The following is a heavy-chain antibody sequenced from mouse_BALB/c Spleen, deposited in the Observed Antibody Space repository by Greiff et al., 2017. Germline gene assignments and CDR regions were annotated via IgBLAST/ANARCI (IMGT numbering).Heavy chain of an antibody. D-gene: IGHD1-1*01. J-gene: IGHJ1*01. Sequence: EVKLVESGGGLVKPGGSLKLSCAASGFTFSSYAMSWVRQTPEKRLEWVASISSGGSTYYPDSVKGRFTISRDNARNILYLQMSSLRSEDTAMYYCARGPPLYYGSSFDVWGAGTTVTVSS. CDR1: GFTFSSYA. CDR3: ARGPPLYYGSSFDV. CDR2: ISSGGST. V-gene: IGHV5-6-5*01.